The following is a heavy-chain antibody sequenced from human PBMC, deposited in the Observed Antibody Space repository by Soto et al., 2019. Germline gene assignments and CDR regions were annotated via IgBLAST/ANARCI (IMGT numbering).Heavy chain of an antibody. CDR1: GFTFSSYG. Sequence: PGGSLRLSCAASGFTFSSYGMHWVRQAPGKGLEWVAVISYDGSNKYYADSVKGRFTISRDNSKNTLYLQMNSLRAEDTAVYYCAKEGLGYFDWLHPTFDYWGQGTLVTVSS. J-gene: IGHJ4*02. CDR3: AKEGLGYFDWLHPTFDY. CDR2: ISYDGSNK. V-gene: IGHV3-30*18. D-gene: IGHD3-9*01.